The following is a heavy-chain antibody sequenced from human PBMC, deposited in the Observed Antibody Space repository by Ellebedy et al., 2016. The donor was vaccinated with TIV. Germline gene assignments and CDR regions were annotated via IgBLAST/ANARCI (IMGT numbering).Heavy chain of an antibody. CDR3: ARDGETVIYYYYYGMDV. J-gene: IGHJ6*02. CDR2: INAGNGNT. D-gene: IGHD4-11*01. Sequence: ASVKVSXXASGYTFTSYAMHWVRQAPGQRLEWMGWINAGNGNTKYSQKFQGRVTITRDTSASTAYMELSSLRSEDTAVYYCARDGETVIYYYYYGMDVWGQGTTVTVSS. V-gene: IGHV1-3*01. CDR1: GYTFTSYA.